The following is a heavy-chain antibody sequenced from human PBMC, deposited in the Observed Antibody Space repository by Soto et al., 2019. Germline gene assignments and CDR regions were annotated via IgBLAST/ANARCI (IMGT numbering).Heavy chain of an antibody. J-gene: IGHJ2*01. CDR1: GGSITSYY. D-gene: IGHD3-10*01. Sequence: SETLSLTCTVSGGSITSYYWSWIRQPPGKGLEWIGYIYHTGSTNYNSSLRSRVTISVDTAKNQLSLKLSSVTAADTAVYYCARGAYYFESGRGLWYIDLWGRGTLVTVSS. CDR3: ARGAYYFESGRGLWYIDL. CDR2: IYHTGST. V-gene: IGHV4-59*01.